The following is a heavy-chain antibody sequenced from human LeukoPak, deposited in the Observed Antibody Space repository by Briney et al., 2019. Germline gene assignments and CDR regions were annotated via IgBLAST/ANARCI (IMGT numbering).Heavy chain of an antibody. CDR2: IKQDGSEK. D-gene: IGHD2-15*01. J-gene: IGHJ4*02. Sequence: GGSLRLSCAASGFTFTDYYMSWIRQTPGKGLEWVANIKQDGSEKYYVDSVKGRFTISRDNVKNSLYLQMNSLRAEDTAVYYCARAQRCSGGSCYPTMAYWGQGTLVTVSS. CDR3: ARAQRCSGGSCYPTMAY. V-gene: IGHV3-7*01. CDR1: GFTFTDYY.